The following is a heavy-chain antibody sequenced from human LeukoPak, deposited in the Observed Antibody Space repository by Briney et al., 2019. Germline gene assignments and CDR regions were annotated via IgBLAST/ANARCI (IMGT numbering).Heavy chain of an antibody. V-gene: IGHV4-59*01. CDR1: GGSISSYY. CDR2: LYSSGST. J-gene: IGHJ6*03. CDR3: ARAFRGGYSMDV. Sequence: SETLSLTCTVSGGSISSYYWSWIRQPPGKGLEWIGYLYSSGSTNYNPSLESRVTITEDTSKNQLSLRLNSVTAADTAAYYCARAFRGGYSMDVWGKGTTVTVSS. D-gene: IGHD3-16*01.